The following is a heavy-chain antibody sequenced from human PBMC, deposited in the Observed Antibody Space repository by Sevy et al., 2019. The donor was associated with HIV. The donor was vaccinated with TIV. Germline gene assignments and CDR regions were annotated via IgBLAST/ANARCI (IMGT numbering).Heavy chain of an antibody. CDR1: GFPFSSHW. CDR2: INSDDTSI. V-gene: IGHV3-74*01. Sequence: GGSLRLSCEASGFPFSSHWMHWVRQGPGQGLVWVSGINSDDTSIPYADSVKGRFTISRDNVKNTLYLQMSSLRAEDTALYYCARGSGVAFDYWDQGTLVTVSS. D-gene: IGHD3-10*01. J-gene: IGHJ4*02. CDR3: ARGSGVAFDY.